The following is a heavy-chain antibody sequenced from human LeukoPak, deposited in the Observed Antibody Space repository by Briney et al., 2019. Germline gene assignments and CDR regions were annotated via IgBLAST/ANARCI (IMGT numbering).Heavy chain of an antibody. CDR1: GLTISSSG. V-gene: IGHV3-15*01. CDR2: MKSNRDGGTT. CDR3: TTDRKWCTYN. D-gene: IGHD2-8*02. J-gene: IGHJ4*02. Sequence: GGSLRLSCAASGLTISSSGMSWVRQAPGKGLEWVGRMKSNRDGGTTDYAAPVKGRFTINTVYLHMSDLKTEDTAVYYCTTDRKWCTYNWGQGTLVTVSS.